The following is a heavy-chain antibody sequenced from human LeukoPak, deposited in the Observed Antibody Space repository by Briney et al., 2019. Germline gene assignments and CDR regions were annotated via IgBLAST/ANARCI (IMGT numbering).Heavy chain of an antibody. CDR1: GFTGSNNY. J-gene: IGHJ4*02. Sequence: GGSLRLSCAASGFTGSNNYMNWVRQAPGKGLEWVAVISYDGSNKYYADSVKGRFTISRDNSKNTLYLQMDSLRAEDTAVYYCARDYDIFTGYSNGYYFDYWGQGTLVPVSS. D-gene: IGHD3-9*01. CDR3: ARDYDIFTGYSNGYYFDY. CDR2: ISYDGSNK. V-gene: IGHV3-30*03.